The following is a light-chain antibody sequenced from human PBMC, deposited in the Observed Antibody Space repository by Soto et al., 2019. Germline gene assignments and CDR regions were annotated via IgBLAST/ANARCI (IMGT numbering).Light chain of an antibody. V-gene: IGKV1-12*01. CDR2: PAS. CDR1: QGISTW. CDR3: QQANILPL. Sequence: DIQMTQSPSSVSASVGDRVIMTCRASQGISTWLAWYQQKPGKAPKLLIYPASRLQSGVPSRFSGSRSGTEFPLTITTLHPDDSATYYCQQANILPLFGPGTNVEI. J-gene: IGKJ3*01.